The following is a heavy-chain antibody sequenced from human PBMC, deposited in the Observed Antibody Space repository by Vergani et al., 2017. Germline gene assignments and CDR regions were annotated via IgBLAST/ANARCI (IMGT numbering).Heavy chain of an antibody. CDR3: ARGYYDFWSGYRNYGDDSFDI. CDR2: INHSGST. Sequence: QVQLQQWGAGLLKPSETLFLTCAVYGGSFSGYYWSWIRQPPGKGLEWIGEINHSGSTNYNPSLKSRVTISVDTSKNQFSLKLISVTAADTAVYYCARGYYDFWSGYRNYGDDSFDIWGQGTMVTVSS. D-gene: IGHD3-3*01. V-gene: IGHV4-34*01. CDR1: GGSFSGYY. J-gene: IGHJ3*02.